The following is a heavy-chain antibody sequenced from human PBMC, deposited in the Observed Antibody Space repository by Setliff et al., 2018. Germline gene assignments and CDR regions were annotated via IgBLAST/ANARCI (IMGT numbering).Heavy chain of an antibody. CDR3: ACLDWGEKFFNVDA. V-gene: IGHV3-7*01. D-gene: IGHD7-27*01. CDR1: GFTFRSYS. J-gene: IGHJ6*04. Sequence: PGGSLRLSCVVSGFTFRSYSMHWVRQVPGQGLEWVANIDPDGIGKYYIDSVRGRFTISRDNAQNTVYLQMNALSGDDTAVYFCACLDWGEKFFNVDAWGKGTTVTVSS. CDR2: IDPDGIGK.